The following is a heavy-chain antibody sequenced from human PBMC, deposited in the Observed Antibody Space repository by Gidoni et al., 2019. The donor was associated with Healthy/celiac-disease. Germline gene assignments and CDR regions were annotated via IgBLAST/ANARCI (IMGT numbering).Heavy chain of an antibody. CDR3: ARFDDRTYYYYYGMDV. J-gene: IGHJ6*02. Sequence: QVQLVQSGAEVKKPGASVKVSCKASGYTFTRYDINWVRQATGQGLEWMGWMNPNSGNTGYAQKFQGRVTMTRNTSISTAYMELSSLRSEDTAVYYCARFDDRTYYYYYGMDVWGQGTTVTVSS. V-gene: IGHV1-8*01. CDR1: GYTFTRYD. CDR2: MNPNSGNT. D-gene: IGHD3-9*01.